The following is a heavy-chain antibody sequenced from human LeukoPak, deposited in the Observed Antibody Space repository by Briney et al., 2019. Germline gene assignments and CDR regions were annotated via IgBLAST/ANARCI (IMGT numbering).Heavy chain of an antibody. V-gene: IGHV4-39*01. CDR3: ARHPTTPDY. D-gene: IGHD1-14*01. CDR2: IFHRGHT. CDR1: GDSITSDAYH. J-gene: IGHJ4*02. Sequence: SQTLSLTCTVSGDSITSDAYHWGWIRQPPGKGLEWIATIFHRGHTYYNPSLKGRVTISIDTSANQFSLRLTSVTAADTAVYYCARHPTTPDYWGQGTLVTVSS.